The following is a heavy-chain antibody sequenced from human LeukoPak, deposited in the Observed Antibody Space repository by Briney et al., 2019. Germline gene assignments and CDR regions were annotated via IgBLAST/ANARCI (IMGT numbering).Heavy chain of an antibody. CDR3: AKAIVAGSEGDAFDI. D-gene: IGHD3-16*02. Sequence: GGSLRLSCAASGFTFSNYALSWVRQAPGKGLEWVSDISGSGGSTYYADSVKGRFTISRDNSKNTMYLQMNSLRAEDTAVYYCAKAIVAGSEGDAFDIWGQGTMVTVSS. J-gene: IGHJ3*02. CDR1: GFTFSNYA. CDR2: ISGSGGST. V-gene: IGHV3-23*01.